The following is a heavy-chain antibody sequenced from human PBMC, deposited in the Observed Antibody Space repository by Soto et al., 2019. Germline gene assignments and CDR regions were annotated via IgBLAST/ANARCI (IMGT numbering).Heavy chain of an antibody. CDR3: ARPLLRYFDWLFSDAFDI. D-gene: IGHD3-9*01. J-gene: IGHJ3*02. Sequence: GGSLRLSCAASGFTFSSYGRHWVRQAPGKGLEWVAVIWYDGSNKYYADSVKGRFTISRDNSKNTLYLQMNSLRAEDTAVYYCARPLLRYFDWLFSDAFDIWGQGTMVTVSS. V-gene: IGHV3-33*01. CDR1: GFTFSSYG. CDR2: IWYDGSNK.